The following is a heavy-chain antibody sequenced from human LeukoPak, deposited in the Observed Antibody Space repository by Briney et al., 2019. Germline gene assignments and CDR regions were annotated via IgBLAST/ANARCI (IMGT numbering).Heavy chain of an antibody. J-gene: IGHJ3*01. CDR2: IYYSGST. CDR3: ATARLGSGLEGAFDL. CDR1: GGSISSYH. V-gene: IGHV4-59*01. Sequence: KASETLSLTCTVSGGSISSYHWSWIRQPPGKGLEWIGYIYYSGSTNYNPSLKSRVTISVDTSKKHFSLKLSSVTAADTAVYYCATARLGSGLEGAFDLWGQGTMVTVSS. D-gene: IGHD6-25*01.